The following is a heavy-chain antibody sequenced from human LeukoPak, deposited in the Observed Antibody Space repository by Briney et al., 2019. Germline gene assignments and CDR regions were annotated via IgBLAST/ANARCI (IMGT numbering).Heavy chain of an antibody. Sequence: PGGSLRLSCAASGLTFSSYWMNWVRQAPGKGLEWVANINQDGSEKYYVDSVKGRFTISRDNAKNSLYLQMNSLRAEDTAVYYCARGYSYVNWFDPWGQGTLVTVSS. CDR2: INQDGSEK. CDR1: GLTFSSYW. V-gene: IGHV3-7*01. D-gene: IGHD5-18*01. J-gene: IGHJ5*02. CDR3: ARGYSYVNWFDP.